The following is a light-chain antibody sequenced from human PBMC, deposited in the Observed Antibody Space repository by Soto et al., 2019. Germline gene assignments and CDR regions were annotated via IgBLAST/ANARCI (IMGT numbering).Light chain of an antibody. J-gene: IGKJ1*01. CDR3: LQDYSYPRT. V-gene: IGKV1-6*01. CDR1: QAIRND. CDR2: AAS. Sequence: AIQMTQSPSSLSASAGDRVTITCRASQAIRNDLGWYQQKPGQAPKVLIYAASSLQSGVPSRFSGSGSGTDFTLTISSLQPEDFATYYCLQDYSYPRTFGQGTKVEI.